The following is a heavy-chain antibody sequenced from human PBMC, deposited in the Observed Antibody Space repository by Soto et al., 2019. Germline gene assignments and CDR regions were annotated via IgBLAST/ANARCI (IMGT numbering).Heavy chain of an antibody. D-gene: IGHD4-17*01. CDR2: IYYSGST. CDR1: GGSISSYY. V-gene: IGHV4-59*08. J-gene: IGHJ2*01. Sequence: QVQLQESGPGLVKPSETLSLTCTVSGGSISSYYWSWIRQPPGKGLEWIGYIYYSGSTNYNPSLKSRVTISVDTSKNQCSLKLSSVTAADTAVYYCARQETTVTTIWYFDLWGRGTLVTVSS. CDR3: ARQETTVTTIWYFDL.